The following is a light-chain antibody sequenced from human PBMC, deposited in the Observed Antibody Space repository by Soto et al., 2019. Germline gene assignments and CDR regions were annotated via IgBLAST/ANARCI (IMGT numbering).Light chain of an antibody. CDR1: QSVSSD. Sequence: EIVMTQSPATLSVSPGERATLSCRASQSVSSDLAWYQQKPGQAPRLLIYGASTRATGIPARFSGSGSDTEFTLTISSLQSEDGAVYYCQQYDSWPSLTCGGRTKVDIK. CDR2: GAS. J-gene: IGKJ4*01. V-gene: IGKV3-15*01. CDR3: QQYDSWPSLT.